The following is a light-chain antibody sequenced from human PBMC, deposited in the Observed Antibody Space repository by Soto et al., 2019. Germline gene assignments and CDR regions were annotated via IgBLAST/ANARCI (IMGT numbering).Light chain of an antibody. Sequence: DIQMPQSPSSLSASVGDRVTITCRASQNIRNYLNWYQQRPGKTPNLLVYAASNLRDGVPSRFSGSGSGTVFTLTINSLQPEDFATYYCQQIHSTSSYTFGQGTRVDIK. J-gene: IGKJ2*01. CDR1: QNIRNY. CDR3: QQIHSTSSYT. V-gene: IGKV1-39*01. CDR2: AAS.